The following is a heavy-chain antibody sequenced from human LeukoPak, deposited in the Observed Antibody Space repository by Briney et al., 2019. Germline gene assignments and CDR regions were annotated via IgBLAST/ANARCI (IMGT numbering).Heavy chain of an antibody. CDR3: ARERAYYYGSGTPYYYYGMDV. D-gene: IGHD3-10*01. CDR2: IYYSGST. J-gene: IGHJ6*02. V-gene: IGHV4-59*01. Sequence: SETLSLTCTVSGGSISSYYWGWIRQPPGKGLEWIGYIYYSGSTNYNPSLKSRVTISVDTSKNQFSLKLSSVTAADTAVYYCARERAYYYGSGTPYYYYGMDVWGQGTTVTVSS. CDR1: GGSISSYY.